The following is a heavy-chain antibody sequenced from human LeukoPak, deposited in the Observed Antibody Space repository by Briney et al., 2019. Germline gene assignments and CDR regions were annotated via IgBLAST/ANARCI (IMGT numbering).Heavy chain of an antibody. CDR3: TKSDGYGLIRI. CDR2: IYYSGNT. Sequence: GSLRLSCAASGFTFSSYEMNWVRQAPGKGLEWIGSIYYSGNTYYNTSLKSRVTISVDTSKNQFSLKVISMTAADTAAYYCTKSDGYGLIRICGRGTMVTVSS. V-gene: IGHV4-59*05. CDR1: GFTFSSYE. J-gene: IGHJ3*02. D-gene: IGHD3-10*01.